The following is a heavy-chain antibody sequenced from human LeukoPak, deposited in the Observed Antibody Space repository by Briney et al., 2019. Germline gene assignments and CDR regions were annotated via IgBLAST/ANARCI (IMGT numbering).Heavy chain of an antibody. Sequence: SGGSLRLSCAASGFTFSSYSMNWVRQAPGKGLEWVSSISSSSSYIYYADSVKGRFTISRDNSKNTLYLQMNSLRAEDTAVYYCTALSGYSYGYGYWGQGTLVTVSS. CDR3: TALSGYSYGYGY. CDR2: ISSSSSYI. D-gene: IGHD5-18*01. CDR1: GFTFSSYS. J-gene: IGHJ4*02. V-gene: IGHV3-21*04.